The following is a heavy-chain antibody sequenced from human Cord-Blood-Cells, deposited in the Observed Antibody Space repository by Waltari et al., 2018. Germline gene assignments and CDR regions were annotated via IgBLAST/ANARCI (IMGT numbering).Heavy chain of an antibody. CDR2: IYYRGST. Sequence: QLQLQESGPGLVKPSETLSLPCTVSGGSISSSSYYLGWIRQPPGTGLAWIGSIYYRGSTYYNPSLKSRVTISVDTSKNQFSLKLSSVTAADTAVYYCARLNGYDFWSGYYYYYYMDVWGKGTTVTVSS. CDR1: GGSISSSSYY. V-gene: IGHV4-39*01. D-gene: IGHD3-3*01. CDR3: ARLNGYDFWSGYYYYYYMDV. J-gene: IGHJ6*03.